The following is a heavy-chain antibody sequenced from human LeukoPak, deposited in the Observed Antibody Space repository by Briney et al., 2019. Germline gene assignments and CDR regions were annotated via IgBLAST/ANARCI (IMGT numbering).Heavy chain of an antibody. Sequence: SETLSLTCTVSGGSISTYFWTWIGHFPGKGLEGIGYIYYTGTTSYNPSLKSRVTISVDTSKNQFSLSLSSVTAADTAVYYCARYHQPSGPNWLDRWGQGTLVTVSS. J-gene: IGHJ5*02. V-gene: IGHV4-59*01. CDR3: ARYHQPSGPNWLDR. CDR1: GGSISTYF. D-gene: IGHD2-15*01. CDR2: IYYTGTT.